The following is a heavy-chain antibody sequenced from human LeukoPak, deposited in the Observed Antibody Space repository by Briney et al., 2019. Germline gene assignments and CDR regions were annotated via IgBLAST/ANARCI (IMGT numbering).Heavy chain of an antibody. J-gene: IGHJ5*01. D-gene: IGHD5-18*01. CDR2: INHSGNT. CDR1: GGSFSGHY. Sequence: SETLSLTCAVYGGSFSGHYWSWIRQPPGKGLEWIGEINHSGNTNYNPSLKSRVTISVDTSKSQISLKVTSVTAADTAVYYCARAKEYGYNYGPGFGFDPWGQGTPVTVSS. CDR3: ARAKEYGYNYGPGFGFDP. V-gene: IGHV4-34*01.